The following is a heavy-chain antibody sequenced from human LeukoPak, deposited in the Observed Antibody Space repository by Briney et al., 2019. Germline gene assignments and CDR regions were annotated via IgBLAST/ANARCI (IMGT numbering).Heavy chain of an antibody. J-gene: IGHJ4*02. Sequence: RGSLRLSCAASGFIFSSYGMTWVRQTPGKGLEWVSAISGSGGSTYYADSVKGRFTISRDNSKNTLYLQMNSLRAEDTAVYYCLSGVVIIDPIDYWGQGTLVTVSS. D-gene: IGHD3-3*01. CDR2: ISGSGGST. V-gene: IGHV3-23*01. CDR3: LSGVVIIDPIDY. CDR1: GFIFSSYG.